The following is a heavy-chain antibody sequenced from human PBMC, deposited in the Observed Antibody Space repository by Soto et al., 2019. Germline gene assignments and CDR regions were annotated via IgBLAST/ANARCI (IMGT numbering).Heavy chain of an antibody. D-gene: IGHD5-18*01. J-gene: IGHJ4*02. Sequence: ASVKVSCKTSGYTFTAYFINWVRQAPGQGLEWMGWINPKNGDTNTAQKFQGRVTMTRDTSITTAYMELTSLRSDDTAIYYCAREWAPAMVPSATSGGQARLVTVSS. CDR3: AREWAPAMVPSATS. V-gene: IGHV1-2*02. CDR2: INPKNGDT. CDR1: GYTFTAYF.